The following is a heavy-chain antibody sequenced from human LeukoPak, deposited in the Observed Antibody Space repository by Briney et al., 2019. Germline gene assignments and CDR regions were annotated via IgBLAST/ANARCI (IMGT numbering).Heavy chain of an antibody. CDR2: ISSSSSYI. CDR3: ARAYYDSSGYYQD. V-gene: IGHV3-21*01. J-gene: IGHJ4*02. CDR1: GFTFSSYS. D-gene: IGHD3-22*01. Sequence: GGSLRLSCAASGFTFSSYSMNWVRQAPGKGLEWVSSISSSSSYISYADSLKGRFTISRDNAKNSLYLQMNSLRAEDTAVYYCARAYYDSSGYYQDWDQGTLVTVSS.